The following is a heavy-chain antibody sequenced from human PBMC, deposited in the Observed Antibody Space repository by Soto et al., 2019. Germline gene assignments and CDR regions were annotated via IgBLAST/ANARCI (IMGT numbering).Heavy chain of an antibody. J-gene: IGHJ4*02. Sequence: CAASGFTVSSNYMSWVRQAPGKGLEWISVIYSGGNTYYADSVKGRFTISRDNSKNTLYLQMSNLRAEDTAVYYCAREEEGLIDYWGQGTLVTVSS. CDR2: IYSGGNT. V-gene: IGHV3-53*01. CDR1: GFTVSSNY. CDR3: AREEEGLIDY.